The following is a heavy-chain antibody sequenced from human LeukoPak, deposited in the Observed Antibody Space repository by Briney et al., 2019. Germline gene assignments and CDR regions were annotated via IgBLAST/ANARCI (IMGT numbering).Heavy chain of an antibody. D-gene: IGHD6-6*01. J-gene: IGHJ6*03. CDR1: GYTFTSYD. CDR2: MNPNSGNT. V-gene: IGHV1-8*01. Sequence: ASVKVSCKASGYTFTSYDINWVRQATGQGLEWIGWMNPNSGNTGYAQKFQGRVTMTRNTSISTAYMELSSLRSEDTAVYYCARGSYSSSFYYYYYMDVWGKGTTVTVSS. CDR3: ARGSYSSSFYYYYYMDV.